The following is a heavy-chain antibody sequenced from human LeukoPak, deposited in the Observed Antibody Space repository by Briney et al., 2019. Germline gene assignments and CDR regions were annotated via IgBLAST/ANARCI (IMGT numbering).Heavy chain of an antibody. CDR3: ARDRYGLGLEGPDAFDI. D-gene: IGHD3-16*01. CDR2: IYTSGST. J-gene: IGHJ3*02. V-gene: IGHV4-4*07. CDR1: GGSISSYY. Sequence: SSETLSLTCTVSGGSISSYYWSWIRQPAGKGLEWIGRIYTSGSTNYNPSLKSRVTMSVDTSKNQFSLKLSSVTAADTAVYYCARDRYGLGLEGPDAFDIWGQGTMVTVSS.